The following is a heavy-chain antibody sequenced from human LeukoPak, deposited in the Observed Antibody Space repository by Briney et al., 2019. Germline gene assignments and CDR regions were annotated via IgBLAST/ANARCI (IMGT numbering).Heavy chain of an antibody. CDR3: ASAPGSGSYYGDDAFDI. Sequence: ASVKVSCKVSGYTLTELSMHWVRQAPGKGLEWMGGFDPEDGETIYAQKFQGRVTMTEDTSTDTAYMELSSLRSEDTAVYYCASAPGSGSYYGDDAFDIWGQGTMVTVSS. CDR1: GYTLTELS. V-gene: IGHV1-24*01. J-gene: IGHJ3*02. CDR2: FDPEDGET. D-gene: IGHD3-10*01.